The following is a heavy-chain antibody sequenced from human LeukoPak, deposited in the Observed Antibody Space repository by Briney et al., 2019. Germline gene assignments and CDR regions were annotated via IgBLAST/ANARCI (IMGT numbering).Heavy chain of an antibody. CDR1: GGTFINYA. Sequence: SVKVSCKASGGTFINYAITWVRQAPGQGLAWMGAINPIFGTANYAQKFQGRVTIITDASTGTVYMELSSLRSDDTAVYYCALAYCSSTSCSQVGWFDPWGQGTLVTVSS. D-gene: IGHD2-2*01. CDR3: ALAYCSSTSCSQVGWFDP. J-gene: IGHJ5*02. CDR2: INPIFGTA. V-gene: IGHV1-69*05.